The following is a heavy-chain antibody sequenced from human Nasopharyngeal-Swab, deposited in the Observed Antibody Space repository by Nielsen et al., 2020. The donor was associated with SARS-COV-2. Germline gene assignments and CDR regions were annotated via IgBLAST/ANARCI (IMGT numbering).Heavy chain of an antibody. V-gene: IGHV3-30*03. CDR2: ISYDGSNK. J-gene: IGHJ5*02. Sequence: GESLKISCAASGFTFSSYGMHWVRQAPGKGLEWVAVISYDGSNKYYADSVEGRFTISRDNSKNTLYLQMNSLRAEDTAVYYCARGEAAALGWFDPWGQGTLVTVSS. CDR3: ARGEAAALGWFDP. CDR1: GFTFSSYG. D-gene: IGHD6-13*01.